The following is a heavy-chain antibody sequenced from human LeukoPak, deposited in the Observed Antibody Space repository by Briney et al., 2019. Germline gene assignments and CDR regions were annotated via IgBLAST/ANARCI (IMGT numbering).Heavy chain of an antibody. V-gene: IGHV3-23*01. CDR2: ISGSGGST. CDR1: GFTFSSYA. CDR3: AKDRRYYYDSSGYYGDY. D-gene: IGHD3-22*01. J-gene: IGHJ4*02. Sequence: GGSLRLSCAASGFTFSSYAMSWVRQAPGKGLEWVSAISGSGGSTYYADSVKGRFTISRDNSKNTLYLQMNSLRAEDTAVYYCAKDRRYYYDSSGYYGDYWGQGPWSPSPQ.